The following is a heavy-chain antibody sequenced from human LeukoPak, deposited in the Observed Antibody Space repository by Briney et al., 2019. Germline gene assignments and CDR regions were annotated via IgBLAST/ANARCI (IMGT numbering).Heavy chain of an antibody. CDR2: IYYSGST. D-gene: IGHD6-19*01. J-gene: IGHJ4*02. Sequence: SETLSLTCTVSGGSISSYYWSWIRQPPGKGLEWIGHIYYSGSTNYNPSLKSRVTISVDTSKNQFSLKLTSVTAADTAVYYCARSPGEQWLGDWGQGTLVTVSS. CDR1: GGSISSYY. CDR3: ARSPGEQWLGD. V-gene: IGHV4-59*01.